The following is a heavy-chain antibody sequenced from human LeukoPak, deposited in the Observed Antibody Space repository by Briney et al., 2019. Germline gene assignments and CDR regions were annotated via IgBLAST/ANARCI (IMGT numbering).Heavy chain of an antibody. CDR1: GGSISSYY. D-gene: IGHD6-13*01. CDR2: IDYTGST. CDR3: ARGRRSSNRLDAFDI. Sequence: PSETLSLTCTVSGGSISSYYWSWIRQPPGKALEWIGYIDYTGSTNYNPSLKSRVTISLDTSKSQFSLKLSSVTAADTAIYFCARGRRSSNRLDAFDIWGQETMVTVSS. J-gene: IGHJ3*02. V-gene: IGHV4-59*01.